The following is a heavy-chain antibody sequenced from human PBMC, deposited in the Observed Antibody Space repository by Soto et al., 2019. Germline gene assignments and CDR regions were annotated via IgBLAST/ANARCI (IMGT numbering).Heavy chain of an antibody. CDR2: INPDSGAT. CDR3: ARGDYGTGGYPFPYFDY. Sequence: HEHLVQSGAEVKRPGDSLKVSCKASGYSFTGYYIHWVRQAPGQGLEWMGWINPDSGATNYAQNLQGRVTLTSDTSISTASMDLTSLTSDDTAVYYWARGDYGTGGYPFPYFDYWGQGTLVIVSS. D-gene: IGHD2-8*02. V-gene: IGHV1-2*02. CDR1: GYSFTGYY. J-gene: IGHJ4*02.